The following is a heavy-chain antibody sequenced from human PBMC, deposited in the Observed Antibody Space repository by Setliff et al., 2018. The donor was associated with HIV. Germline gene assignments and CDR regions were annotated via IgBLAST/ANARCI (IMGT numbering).Heavy chain of an antibody. D-gene: IGHD2-2*01. CDR1: GYTFTDYY. J-gene: IGHJ3*02. CDR3: ASDIAVIPAASQVGGFDI. Sequence: AASVKVSCKASGYTFTDYYIHWVRQAPGQGLEWMGRINPNSGGTNYAQKFQGRVTITRDTSISTPYMELSRLTSDDTAVYSCASDIAVIPAASQVGGFDIWGQGTMVTV. V-gene: IGHV1-2*06. CDR2: INPNSGGT.